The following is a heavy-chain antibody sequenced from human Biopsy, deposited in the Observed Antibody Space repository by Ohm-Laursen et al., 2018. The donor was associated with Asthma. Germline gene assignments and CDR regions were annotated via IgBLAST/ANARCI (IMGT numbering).Heavy chain of an antibody. D-gene: IGHD1-26*01. J-gene: IGHJ4*02. CDR3: AKEVFPGWELRRGPDS. CDR2: ISFDGTNR. V-gene: IGHV3-30*18. CDR1: GFSFSNYD. Sequence: SLRLSCTASGFSFSNYDMHWVRQAPGKGLDLVAVISFDGTNRNYTDSVKGRFTISRDNSRNTLHLEMNSLRAEDTAVYFCAKEVFPGWELRRGPDSWGQGPLVTVSS.